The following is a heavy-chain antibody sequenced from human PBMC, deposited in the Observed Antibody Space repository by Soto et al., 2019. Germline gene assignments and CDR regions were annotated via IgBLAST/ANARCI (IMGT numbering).Heavy chain of an antibody. CDR3: AADWLTTGYYYYGMDV. CDR2: MNPNSGNT. D-gene: IGHD4-17*01. Sequence: ASVKVSCKASGYTFTSYDINWVRQATGQGLEWMGWMNPNSGNTGYAQKFQGRVTMTRNTSISTAYMELSSLRSEDTAVYYCAADWLTTGYYYYGMDVWGQGTTVTVSS. CDR1: GYTFTSYD. V-gene: IGHV1-8*01. J-gene: IGHJ6*02.